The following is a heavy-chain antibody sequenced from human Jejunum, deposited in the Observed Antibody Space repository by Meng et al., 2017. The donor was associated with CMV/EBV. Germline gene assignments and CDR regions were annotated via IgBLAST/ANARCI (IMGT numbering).Heavy chain of an antibody. CDR2: INPWSGDT. J-gene: IGHJ4*02. V-gene: IGHV1-2*02. D-gene: IGHD1-26*01. Sequence: SGYPFTRYYIHWVRQAPGQGLEWMGWINPWSGDTKSAHSLQGRVTLTRDTSTNTAFMDLTSLTSDDTAVYYCARDPHSWSGVFEYWAQGTLVTVSS. CDR3: ARDPHSWSGVFEY. CDR1: GYPFTRYY.